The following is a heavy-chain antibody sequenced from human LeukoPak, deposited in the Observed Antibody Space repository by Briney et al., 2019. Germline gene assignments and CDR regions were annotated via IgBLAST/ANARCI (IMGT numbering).Heavy chain of an antibody. CDR1: GYTFTGYY. D-gene: IGHD3-22*01. V-gene: IGHV1-2*02. J-gene: IGHJ3*01. Sequence: ASVKVSCKASGYTFTGYYMHWVRQAPGQGLEWMGWINPNSGGTNYAQKFQGRVTMTRDTSISTAYMELSRLRSDDTAVYYCVRPLPSSGHRADDGLDVWGQGTMVTASS. CDR2: INPNSGGT. CDR3: VRPLPSSGHRADDGLDV.